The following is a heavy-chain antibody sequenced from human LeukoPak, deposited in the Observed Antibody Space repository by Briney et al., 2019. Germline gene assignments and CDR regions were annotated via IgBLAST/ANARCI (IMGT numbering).Heavy chain of an antibody. Sequence: PSETLSLTCTVSGGSINSHYWSWIRQPPGKGLEWIGDIYYKGNTNYNPSLKSRVTISVDTSKNHLSLKLTSGLAADTAIYYCVRRDNTGWNYFDYWGQGILVTVSS. V-gene: IGHV4-59*08. CDR1: GGSINSHY. J-gene: IGHJ4*02. CDR2: IYYKGNT. D-gene: IGHD6-19*01. CDR3: VRRDNTGWNYFDY.